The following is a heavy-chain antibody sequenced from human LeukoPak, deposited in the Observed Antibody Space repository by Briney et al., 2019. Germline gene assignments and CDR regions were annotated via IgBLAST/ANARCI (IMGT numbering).Heavy chain of an antibody. J-gene: IGHJ4*02. CDR1: GFTFSSYS. CDR2: ISSSSSYI. CDR3: ARSSSLTMVRGVISHYFDY. V-gene: IGHV3-21*01. D-gene: IGHD3-10*01. Sequence: GGSLRLSCAASGFTFSSYSMNWVRQAPGKGLEWVSSISSSSSYIYYADSVKGRFTISRDNAKNSLYLQMNSLRAEDTAVYYCARSSSLTMVRGVISHYFDYWGQGTLVTVSS.